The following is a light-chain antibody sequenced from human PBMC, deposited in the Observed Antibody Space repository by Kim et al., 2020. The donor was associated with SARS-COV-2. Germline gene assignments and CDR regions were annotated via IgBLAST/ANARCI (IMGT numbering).Light chain of an antibody. CDR1: SSDVGGYNY. CDR3: CSYAGSYTGV. V-gene: IGLV2-11*01. CDR2: DVS. J-gene: IGLJ3*02. Sequence: GQSVTISCTGTSSDVGGYNYVSWYQQHPGKAPKRMIYDVSKRPSGVPDRCSGAKAGNTASLTISGLQAEDEADYYCCSYAGSYTGVFGGGTQLTVL.